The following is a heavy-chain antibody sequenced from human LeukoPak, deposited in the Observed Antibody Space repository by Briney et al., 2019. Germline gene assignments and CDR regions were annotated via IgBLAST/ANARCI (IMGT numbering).Heavy chain of an antibody. V-gene: IGHV4-34*01. Sequence: SETLSLTCAVYGGSFSVYYWSWIRQPPGKGLEWIGEINHSGSTNYNPSLKSRVTISVDTSKNQFSLKLSSVTAADTAVYYCARRRWLQDPLGYWGQGTLVTVSS. J-gene: IGHJ4*02. D-gene: IGHD5-24*01. CDR1: GGSFSVYY. CDR3: ARRRWLQDPLGY. CDR2: INHSGST.